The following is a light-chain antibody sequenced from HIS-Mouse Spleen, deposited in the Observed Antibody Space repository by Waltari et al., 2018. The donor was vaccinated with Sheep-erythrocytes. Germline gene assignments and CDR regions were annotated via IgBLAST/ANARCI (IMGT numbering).Light chain of an antibody. J-gene: IGLJ1*01. V-gene: IGLV2-11*01. Sequence: QSALTQPRSVSGSPGQSVTISCTGTSSDVGGYNYVSWYQQHPGKAPKLMFYDVSKRPSGVPDRFSGSKPGNTASLTISGLQAEDEADYYCCSYAGSYNHVFATGTKVTVL. CDR1: SSDVGGYNY. CDR3: CSYAGSYNHV. CDR2: DVS.